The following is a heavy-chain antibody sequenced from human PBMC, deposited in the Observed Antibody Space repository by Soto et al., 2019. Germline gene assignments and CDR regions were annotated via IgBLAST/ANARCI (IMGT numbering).Heavy chain of an antibody. J-gene: IGHJ4*02. CDR2: IYYSGST. Sequence: SETLSLTCAVSGGSISSYYWSWIRQPPGKGLEWIGYIYYSGSTNYNPSLKSRVTISVDTSKNQFSLKLSSVTAADTAVYYCARRYGDAVDFWGQGTLVTVSS. CDR1: GGSISSYY. V-gene: IGHV4-59*01. D-gene: IGHD4-17*01. CDR3: ARRYGDAVDF.